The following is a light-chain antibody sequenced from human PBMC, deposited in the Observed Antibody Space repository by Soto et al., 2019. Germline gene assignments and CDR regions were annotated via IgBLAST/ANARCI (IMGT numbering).Light chain of an antibody. CDR3: QQYKAYSYT. J-gene: IGKJ2*01. V-gene: IGKV1-5*03. CDR1: QSLNIW. CDR2: KAS. Sequence: DVQMTQSPSTLSASVGDRVTITCRATQSLNIWLAWYQQKPGKAPELLISKASSLESGVPSRFSGSGSGTEFSLTISSLQPDDFATYYCQQYKAYSYTFGQGTKLEMK.